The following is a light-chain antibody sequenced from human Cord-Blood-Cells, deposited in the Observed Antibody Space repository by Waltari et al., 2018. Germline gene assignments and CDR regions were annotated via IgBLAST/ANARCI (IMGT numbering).Light chain of an antibody. J-gene: IGLJ1*01. CDR3: SSYTSSSTYV. CDR1: SSDDGGYNY. CDR2: EVS. Sequence: QSALTQPASVSGSPGHSITISCTGTSSDDGGYNYVSWYQQPPGKAPKLMIYEVSNRPSGVSNRFSGSKSGNTASLTISGLQAEDEADYYCSSYTSSSTYVFGTGTKVTVL. V-gene: IGLV2-14*01.